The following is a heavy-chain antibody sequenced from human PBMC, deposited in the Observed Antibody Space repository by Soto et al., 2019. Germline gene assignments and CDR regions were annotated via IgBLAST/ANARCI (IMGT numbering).Heavy chain of an antibody. D-gene: IGHD1-1*01. CDR1: GFTFRTYS. CDR3: ARGAMAGNEVPGD. Sequence: EVQLVESGGGLVQPGGSLRLSCAAFGFTFRTYSMNWVRQAPGKGLEWVSYISESSTAIYYTDSVKGRFTISRDNAKNSLHLDLRDLRANDTAVYYCARGAMAGNEVPGDWGQGTLVTVSS. CDR2: ISESSTAI. J-gene: IGHJ1*01. V-gene: IGHV3-48*01.